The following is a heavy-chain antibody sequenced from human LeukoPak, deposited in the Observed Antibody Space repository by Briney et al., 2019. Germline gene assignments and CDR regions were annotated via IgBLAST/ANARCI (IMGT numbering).Heavy chain of an antibody. Sequence: SETLSLTCTVSGGSISNYYWGWIRQPAGKGLGWIGHIHSSGSTNYNPSLQSRVTLSVDPSKNQFSLKLSSVTAADTAVYYCASYFPKEPDAFDIWGQGTMVTVSS. CDR3: ASYFPKEPDAFDI. J-gene: IGHJ3*02. CDR1: GGSISNYY. V-gene: IGHV4-4*07. D-gene: IGHD2/OR15-2a*01. CDR2: IHSSGST.